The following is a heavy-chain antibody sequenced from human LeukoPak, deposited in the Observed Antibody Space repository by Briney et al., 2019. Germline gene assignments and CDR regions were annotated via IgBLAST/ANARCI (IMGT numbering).Heavy chain of an antibody. Sequence: PGGSLRLSCVASGFTFSRYWMHWVRQTPRKVLVWVSRINSAGSSTSYADPVQGRFTISRDNAKNTLYLQMNSLRAEDTAIYYCARVISGYDSSGYRDYWGQGTLVTVSS. D-gene: IGHD3-22*01. CDR1: GFTFSRYW. J-gene: IGHJ4*02. CDR2: INSAGSST. CDR3: ARVISGYDSSGYRDY. V-gene: IGHV3-74*01.